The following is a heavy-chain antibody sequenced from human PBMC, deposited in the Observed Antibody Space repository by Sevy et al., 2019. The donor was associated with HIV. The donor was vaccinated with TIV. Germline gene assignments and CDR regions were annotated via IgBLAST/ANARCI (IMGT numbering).Heavy chain of an antibody. CDR1: GFTFSNAW. CDR2: IKSKTGGGTT. Sequence: GGSLRLSCAASGFTFSNAWMSWVRQAPGKGLEWVGRIKSKTGGGTTDYAAPVKGRFTISRDDSKNTLYLQMNSLKTEDTAVYYCTTDPTTMIVNYWGQGTLVTVSS. V-gene: IGHV3-15*01. CDR3: TTDPTTMIVNY. J-gene: IGHJ4*02. D-gene: IGHD3-22*01.